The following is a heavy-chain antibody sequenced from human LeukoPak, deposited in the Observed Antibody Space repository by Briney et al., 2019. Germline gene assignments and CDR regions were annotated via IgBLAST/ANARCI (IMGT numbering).Heavy chain of an antibody. Sequence: AGGSLRLSCAASGFTVSSNYMSWVRQAPGKGLEWVSVIYGGGSTYYADSVKGRFTISRHNSKNTLYLQMNSLRAEDTAVYYCALYYYDSSGYYYDYWGQGTLVTVSS. CDR3: ALYYYDSSGYYYDY. CDR2: IYGGGST. V-gene: IGHV3-53*04. CDR1: GFTVSSNY. D-gene: IGHD3-22*01. J-gene: IGHJ4*02.